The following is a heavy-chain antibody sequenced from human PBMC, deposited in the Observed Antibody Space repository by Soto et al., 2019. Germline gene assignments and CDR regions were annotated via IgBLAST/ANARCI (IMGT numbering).Heavy chain of an antibody. D-gene: IGHD3-10*01. CDR1: GFTFSNYA. CDR2: ISRNGGST. J-gene: IGHJ6*03. Sequence: GGSLRLSCAASGFTFSNYAMNWVRQAPWKGLEWVSIISRNGGSTYYADSVKGRFTISRDDSKNTLYLQMNSLRAEDTAVYYCVGDNYYRYYMDVWGKGNTVTVS. V-gene: IGHV3-23*01. CDR3: VGDNYYRYYMDV.